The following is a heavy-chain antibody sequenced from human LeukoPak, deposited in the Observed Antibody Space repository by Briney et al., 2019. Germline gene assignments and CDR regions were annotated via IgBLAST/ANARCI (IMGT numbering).Heavy chain of an antibody. D-gene: IGHD1-26*01. V-gene: IGHV4-59*12. Sequence: SETLSHTCTVSGGSISSYYWSWIRQPPGKGLEWIGYIYYSGSTNYNPSLKSRVTISVDTSKNHFSLRLSSVTAADTAVYYCVRDRGEFSYSHDYWGQGTLVTVSS. J-gene: IGHJ4*02. CDR1: GGSISSYY. CDR3: VRDRGEFSYSHDY. CDR2: IYYSGST.